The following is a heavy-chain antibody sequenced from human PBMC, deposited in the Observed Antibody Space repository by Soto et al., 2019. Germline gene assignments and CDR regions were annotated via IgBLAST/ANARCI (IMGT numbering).Heavy chain of an antibody. J-gene: IGHJ3*02. CDR3: ARGVLMASFRPADAFDI. CDR2: INAGNGNT. Sequence: ASVKVSCKASGYTFTSYAMHWVRQAPGQRLEWMGWINAGNGNTKYSQKFQGRVTITRDTSASTAYMELSSLRSEDTAVYYCARGVLMASFRPADAFDIWGQGTMVTVSS. CDR1: GYTFTSYA. D-gene: IGHD2-8*01. V-gene: IGHV1-3*01.